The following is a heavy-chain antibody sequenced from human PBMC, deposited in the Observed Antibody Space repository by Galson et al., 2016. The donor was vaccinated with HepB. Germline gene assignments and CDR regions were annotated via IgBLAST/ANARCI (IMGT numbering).Heavy chain of an antibody. Sequence: SLRLSCAASGFTFTNYGMHWVRQAPGKGLEWVAVIWYDGTQKFYADSVKGRFAISRDNSKSTLYLQMNSLRVEDTAVYFCAREPIEARLRRVFDSWGQGILVTVSS. V-gene: IGHV3-33*01. CDR1: GFTFTNYG. D-gene: IGHD6-6*01. J-gene: IGHJ4*02. CDR2: IWYDGTQK. CDR3: AREPIEARLRRVFDS.